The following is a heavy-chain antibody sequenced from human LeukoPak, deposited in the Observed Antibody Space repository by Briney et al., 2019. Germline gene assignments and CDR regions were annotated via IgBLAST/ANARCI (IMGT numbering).Heavy chain of an antibody. CDR1: GYTLTELS. CDR2: FDPEDGET. J-gene: IGHJ6*02. Sequence: EASVKVSCKVSGYTLTELSMHWVRQAPGKGLEWMGGFDPEDGETIYAQKFQGRVTMTEDTSTDTAYMELRSLRSDDTAVYYCARGLYGDYWPTQPYGMDVWGQGTTVTVSS. V-gene: IGHV1-24*01. CDR3: ARGLYGDYWPTQPYGMDV. D-gene: IGHD4-17*01.